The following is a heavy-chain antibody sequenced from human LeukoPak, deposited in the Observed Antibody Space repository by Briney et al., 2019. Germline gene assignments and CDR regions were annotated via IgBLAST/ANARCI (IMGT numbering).Heavy chain of an antibody. CDR2: IIPIFGTA. Sequence: GSSVKVSCKASGGTFSSYAFSWVRQAPGQGLEWMGGIIPIFGTANYAQKFQGRVTITADESTSTAYMELSSLRSEDTAVYYCTTPGIAAAGPRSFDYWGQGTLVTVSS. V-gene: IGHV1-69*01. CDR3: TTPGIAAAGPRSFDY. J-gene: IGHJ4*02. CDR1: GGTFSSYA. D-gene: IGHD6-13*01.